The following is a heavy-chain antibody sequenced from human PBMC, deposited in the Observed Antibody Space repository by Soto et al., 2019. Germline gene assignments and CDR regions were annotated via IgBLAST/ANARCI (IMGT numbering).Heavy chain of an antibody. CDR1: GGTFSSYT. J-gene: IGHJ4*02. D-gene: IGHD3-22*01. Sequence: QVQLVQSGAEVKKPGSSVKVSCKASGGTFSSYTISWVRQAPGQGLEWMGRIIPILGIANYAQKFQGRVTITADKSTSTAYMELSSLRSEDTAVYYCASLEYVSSGYYPTDYWGQGTLVTVSS. CDR3: ASLEYVSSGYYPTDY. CDR2: IIPILGIA. V-gene: IGHV1-69*02.